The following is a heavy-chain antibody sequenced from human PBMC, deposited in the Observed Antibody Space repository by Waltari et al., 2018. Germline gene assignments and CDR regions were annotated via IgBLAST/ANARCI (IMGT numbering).Heavy chain of an antibody. CDR2: INFSGKK. J-gene: IGHJ5*02. CDR1: VTSVRSGFY. D-gene: IGHD3-22*01. Sequence: QVQVQESGPGLVKPSETLSLSCLVSVTSVRSGFYWGWIRQSPEKGLEWIGSINFSGKKFYSPSLRGRVTLSVDTSKNEVSLSLTSVTAADSAIYFCARGTDYDSSGYYYKHFDPWGQGTHVTVSS. CDR3: ARGTDYDSSGYYYKHFDP. V-gene: IGHV4-38-2*02.